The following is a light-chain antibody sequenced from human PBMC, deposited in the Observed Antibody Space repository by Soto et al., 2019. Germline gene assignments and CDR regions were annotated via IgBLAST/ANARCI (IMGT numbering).Light chain of an antibody. V-gene: IGKV3-11*01. CDR1: QSVSIY. CDR2: DAS. Sequence: EIVLTQSPATLSLSPGERATLSCRASQSVSIYVAWYQQKPGQAPRLLIYDASKRATGIPARFSGSGSGTDFTLTISSLEPEDCAIYYCQQYHTWPITFGGGPKVEIK. J-gene: IGKJ4*02. CDR3: QQYHTWPIT.